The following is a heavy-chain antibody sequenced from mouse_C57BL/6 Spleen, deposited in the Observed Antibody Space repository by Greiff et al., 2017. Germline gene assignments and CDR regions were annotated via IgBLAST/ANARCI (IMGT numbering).Heavy chain of an antibody. J-gene: IGHJ4*01. D-gene: IGHD2-4*01. CDR3: ARSRYEYETVLYAMDY. Sequence: QVQLQQPGTELVKPGASVKLSCKASGYTFTRYWMHWVKQRPGQGLEWIGNINPSNGGTNYNEKFKSKATLTVDKSSSTAYMQLSSLTSEDSAVYYCARSRYEYETVLYAMDYWGQGTSVTVSS. CDR2: INPSNGGT. CDR1: GYTFTRYW. V-gene: IGHV1-53*01.